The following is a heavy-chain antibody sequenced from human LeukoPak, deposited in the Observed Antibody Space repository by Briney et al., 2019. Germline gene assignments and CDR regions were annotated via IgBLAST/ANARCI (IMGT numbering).Heavy chain of an antibody. CDR3: ARSRFLEWLPPGIFDY. CDR2: IYYSGST. J-gene: IGHJ4*02. Sequence: PSETLSLTCTVSGGSISSSSYYWGWIRQPPGKGLEWIGSIYYSGSTYYNPSLKSRVTISVDTSKNQFSLKLSSVTAADTAVYYCARSRFLEWLPPGIFDYWGLGTLVTVSS. CDR1: GGSISSSSYY. D-gene: IGHD3-3*01. V-gene: IGHV4-39*01.